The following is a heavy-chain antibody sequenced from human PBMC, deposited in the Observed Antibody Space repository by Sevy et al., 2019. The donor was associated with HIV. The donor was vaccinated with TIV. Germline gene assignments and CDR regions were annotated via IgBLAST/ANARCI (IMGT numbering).Heavy chain of an antibody. CDR1: GFTFSTYN. CDR2: ISGISNYI. Sequence: GGSLRLSCAASGFTFSTYNVNWVRQAPGKGLEWVSFISGISNYIYYADSVKGRFTISRDNAKNSLYLQMNSLRAEDTAIYYCARGVQTHDAFDIWGQGTMVTVSS. V-gene: IGHV3-21*01. D-gene: IGHD6-6*01. J-gene: IGHJ3*02. CDR3: ARGVQTHDAFDI.